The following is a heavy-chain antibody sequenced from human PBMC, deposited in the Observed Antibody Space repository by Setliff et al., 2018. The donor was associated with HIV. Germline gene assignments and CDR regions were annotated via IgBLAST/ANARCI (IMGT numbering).Heavy chain of an antibody. J-gene: IGHJ4*02. CDR1: GGSISSYY. CDR2: IYYNGNT. CDR3: AREIYGGNSRPFDY. Sequence: PSETLSLTCTVSGGSISSYYWSWIRQPPGKGLEWIGYIYYNGNTNYHPSLKSRVTISVDTSKNQHSLKLSSVTAADTAVYYCAREIYGGNSRPFDYWGQGTLVTVS. V-gene: IGHV4-59*01. D-gene: IGHD4-17*01.